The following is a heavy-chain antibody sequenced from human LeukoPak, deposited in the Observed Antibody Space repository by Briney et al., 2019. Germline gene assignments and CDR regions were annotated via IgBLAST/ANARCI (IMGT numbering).Heavy chain of an antibody. D-gene: IGHD2-2*01. CDR2: IKSKTDGGTT. J-gene: IGHJ4*02. Sequence: PGGSLRLSCTASGFTFSNAGMNWVRQAPGKGLEWVGRIKSKTDGGTTDYAAPVKGRFTISRDDSKNTLYLQMNSLKTEDTAVYYCTTAGCSSTSCYGDYWGQGTLVTVSS. CDR1: GFTFSNAG. CDR3: TTAGCSSTSCYGDY. V-gene: IGHV3-15*01.